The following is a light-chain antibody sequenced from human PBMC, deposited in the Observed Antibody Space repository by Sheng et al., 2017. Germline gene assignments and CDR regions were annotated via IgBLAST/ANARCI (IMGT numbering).Light chain of an antibody. J-gene: IGKJ2*01. V-gene: IGKV3-15*01. CDR1: QSVSSN. CDR2: ATS. CDR3: QQSYSSPYT. Sequence: ETVMTQSPATLSVSPGERATLSCRASQSVSSNLAWYQQKPGQTPRLLIYATSTRATGVPARFSGSGSGTEFTLTITSLQPEDFASYYCQQSYSSPYTFGQGTKLEL.